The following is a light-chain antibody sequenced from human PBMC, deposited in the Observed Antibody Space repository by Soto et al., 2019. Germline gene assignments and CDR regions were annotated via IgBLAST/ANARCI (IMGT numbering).Light chain of an antibody. CDR2: LNSDGSH. V-gene: IGLV4-69*01. J-gene: IGLJ2*01. Sequence: QSVLTQSPSASASLGASVKLTCTLNSGHSSYAIAWHQQQPEKGPRYLMKLNSDGSHSKGDGIPDRFSGSSSGAERYLTISSLQSEDEADYYCQTWDTGIRVVFGGRTKLTVL. CDR1: SGHSSYA. CDR3: QTWDTGIRVV.